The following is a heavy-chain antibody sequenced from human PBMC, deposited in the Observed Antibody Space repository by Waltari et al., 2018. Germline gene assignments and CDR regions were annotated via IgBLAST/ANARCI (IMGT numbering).Heavy chain of an antibody. J-gene: IGHJ4*02. CDR2: ISYDGSNK. CDR3: ARYPGIAAAAHYFDY. V-gene: IGHV3-30-3*01. D-gene: IGHD6-13*01. Sequence: QVQLVESGGGVVQPGRSLRLSCAASGFTFSSYAMHWVRQAPGKGLEWVAVISYDGSNKYYADSVKGRFTISRDNSKNTLYLQMNSLRAEDTAVYYCARYPGIAAAAHYFDYWGQGTLVTVSS. CDR1: GFTFSSYA.